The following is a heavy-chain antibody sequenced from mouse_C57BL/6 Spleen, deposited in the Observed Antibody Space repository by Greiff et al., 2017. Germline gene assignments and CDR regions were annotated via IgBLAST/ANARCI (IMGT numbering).Heavy chain of an antibody. J-gene: IGHJ3*01. V-gene: IGHV1-69*01. D-gene: IGHD4-1*01. CDR2: IDPSDSYT. CDR1: GYTFTSYW. Sequence: QVHVKQPGAELVMPGASVKLSCKASGYTFTSYWMHWVKQRPGQGLEWIGEIDPSDSYTNYNQKFKGKSTLTVDKSSSTAYMQLSSLTSEDSAVYYCARGLGPAWFAYWGQGTLVTVSA. CDR3: ARGLGPAWFAY.